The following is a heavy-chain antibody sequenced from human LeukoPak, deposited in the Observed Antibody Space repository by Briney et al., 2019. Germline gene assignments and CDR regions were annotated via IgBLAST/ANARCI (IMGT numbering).Heavy chain of an antibody. CDR2: IIPILGIA. CDR3: AREGGGSSWYFSYWFDP. J-gene: IGHJ5*02. CDR1: GGTFSSYA. D-gene: IGHD6-13*01. Sequence: SVKVSCKASGGTFSSYAISLVRQAPGQGLEWMGRIIPILGIANYAQKFQGRVTITADKSTTTAYMELSSLRSEDTAVYYCAREGGGSSWYFSYWFDPWGQGTLVTVSS. V-gene: IGHV1-69*04.